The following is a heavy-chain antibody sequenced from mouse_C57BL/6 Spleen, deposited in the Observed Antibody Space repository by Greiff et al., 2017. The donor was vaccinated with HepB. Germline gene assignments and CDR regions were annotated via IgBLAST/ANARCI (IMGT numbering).Heavy chain of an antibody. Sequence: VQLQQSGAELVRPGTSVKVSCKASGYAFTNYLIEWVKQRPGQGLEWIGVINPGSGGTNYNEKFKGKATLTADKSSSTAYMQLSSLTSEDSAVYVCARSEDGYLAWFAYWGQGTLVTVSA. CDR3: ARSEDGYLAWFAY. CDR2: INPGSGGT. V-gene: IGHV1-54*01. CDR1: GYAFTNYL. J-gene: IGHJ3*01. D-gene: IGHD2-3*01.